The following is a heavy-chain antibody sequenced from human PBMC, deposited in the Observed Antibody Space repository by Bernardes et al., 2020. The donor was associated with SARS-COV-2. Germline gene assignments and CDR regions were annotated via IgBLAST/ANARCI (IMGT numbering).Heavy chain of an antibody. CDR2: AYVTGAT. Sequence: SETLSLTCAVSGDSISSGYWWIRVRQPPGKGLEWVGEAYVTGATTYNPSLKSRVAISIDTSKNHFSLPLRSVTAADTAVYYCARREGEVNNFYYLGVDVWGQGTTVSVSS. J-gene: IGHJ6*02. CDR1: GDSISSGYW. D-gene: IGHD1-26*01. V-gene: IGHV4-4*02. CDR3: ARREGEVNNFYYLGVDV.